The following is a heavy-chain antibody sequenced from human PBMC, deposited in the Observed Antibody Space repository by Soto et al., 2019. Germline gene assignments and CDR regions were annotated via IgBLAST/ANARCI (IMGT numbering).Heavy chain of an antibody. D-gene: IGHD2-2*01. Sequence: GGSLRLSCAASGFTFSSYAMHWVRQAPGKGLEWVAVISYDGSNKYYADSVKGRFTISRDNSKNTLYLQMNSLRAEDTAVYYCARDRTPAALSNWFDPWGQGTLVTVSS. CDR2: ISYDGSNK. V-gene: IGHV3-30-3*01. CDR3: ARDRTPAALSNWFDP. CDR1: GFTFSSYA. J-gene: IGHJ5*02.